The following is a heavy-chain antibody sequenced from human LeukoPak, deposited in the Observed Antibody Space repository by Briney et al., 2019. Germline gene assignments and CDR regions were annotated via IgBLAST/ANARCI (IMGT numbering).Heavy chain of an antibody. Sequence: ASVKVSCKASGGTFSSYAISWVRQAPGQGLEWMGWISAYNGNTNYAQKLQGRVTMTTDTSTSTAYMELRSLRSDDTAVYYCARDWNRPSYYDFWSGYKNYYYYYMDVWGKGTTVTVSS. V-gene: IGHV1-18*01. D-gene: IGHD3-3*01. CDR3: ARDWNRPSYYDFWSGYKNYYYYYMDV. J-gene: IGHJ6*03. CDR1: GGTFSSYA. CDR2: ISAYNGNT.